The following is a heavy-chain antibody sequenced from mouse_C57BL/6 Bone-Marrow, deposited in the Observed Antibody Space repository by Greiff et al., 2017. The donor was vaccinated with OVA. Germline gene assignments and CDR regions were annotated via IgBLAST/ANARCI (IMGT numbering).Heavy chain of an antibody. CDR2: IWGVGST. D-gene: IGHD1-1*01. Sequence: QVQLKQSGPGLVAPSQSLSITCTVSGFSLTSYGVDWVRQSPGKGLEWLGVIWGVGSTNYNSALKSRLSISKDNSKSQVFLKMNSLQTDDTAMYYCASLLLRGVVGASYAMDYWGQGTSVTVSS. J-gene: IGHJ4*01. CDR3: ASLLLRGVVGASYAMDY. CDR1: GFSLTSYG. V-gene: IGHV2-6*01.